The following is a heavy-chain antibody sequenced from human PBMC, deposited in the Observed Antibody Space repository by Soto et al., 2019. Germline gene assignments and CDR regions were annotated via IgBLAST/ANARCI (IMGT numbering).Heavy chain of an antibody. CDR2: IYYSGST. CDR3: ARSPSIVVVPAANHYFDY. Sequence: SETLSLTCTVSGGSISSAGYYWRWIRQHPGKGLEWIGYIYYSGSTYYNPSLKSRVTISVDTSKNQFSLKLSSVTAADTAVYYCARSPSIVVVPAANHYFDYWGQGTLVTVSS. J-gene: IGHJ4*02. CDR1: GGSISSAGYY. D-gene: IGHD2-2*01. V-gene: IGHV4-31*03.